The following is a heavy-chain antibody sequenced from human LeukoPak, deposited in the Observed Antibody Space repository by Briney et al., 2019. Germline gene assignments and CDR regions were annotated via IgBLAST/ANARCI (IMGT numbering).Heavy chain of an antibody. CDR3: ARTGYDILTGYRYYYYYMDV. Sequence: SGTLSLTCAVYGGSFSGYYWSWIRQPPGKGLEWIGEINHSGSTNYNPSLKSRVTISVDTSKNQFSLKLSSVTAADTAVYYCARTGYDILTGYRYYYYYMDVWGKGTTVTVSS. CDR1: GGSFSGYY. V-gene: IGHV4-34*01. J-gene: IGHJ6*03. D-gene: IGHD3-9*01. CDR2: INHSGST.